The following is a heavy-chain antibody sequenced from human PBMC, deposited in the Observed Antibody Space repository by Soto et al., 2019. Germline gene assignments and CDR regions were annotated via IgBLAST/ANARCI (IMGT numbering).Heavy chain of an antibody. V-gene: IGHV3-23*01. J-gene: IGHJ4*02. D-gene: IGHD6-19*01. CDR1: GFTFSSYA. Sequence: GGSLRLSCAASGFTFSSYAMSWVRQAPGKGLEWVSAISGSGGSTYYADSVKGRFTISRDNSKNTLYLQMNSLRAEDTAVYYCANGDRYSSGWYLDYWGQGTLVTVSS. CDR3: ANGDRYSSGWYLDY. CDR2: ISGSGGST.